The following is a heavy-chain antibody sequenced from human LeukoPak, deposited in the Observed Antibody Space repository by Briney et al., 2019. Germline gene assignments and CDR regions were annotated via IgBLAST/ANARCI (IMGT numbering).Heavy chain of an antibody. Sequence: PGGSLRLSCAASGFTFSSYGMHWVRQAPGKGLEWVAVISYDGSNKYYADSVKGRFTISRDSSKNTLYLQMNSLRAEDTAVYYCARVSLLHSSGWYRSPDDAFDIWGQGTMVTVSS. CDR2: ISYDGSNK. J-gene: IGHJ3*02. CDR3: ARVSLLHSSGWYRSPDDAFDI. CDR1: GFTFSSYG. D-gene: IGHD6-19*01. V-gene: IGHV3-30*03.